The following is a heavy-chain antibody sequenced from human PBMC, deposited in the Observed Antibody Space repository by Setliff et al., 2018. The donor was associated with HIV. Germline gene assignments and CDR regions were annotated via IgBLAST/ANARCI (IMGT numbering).Heavy chain of an antibody. Sequence: LSLTCSVSGGSISSANYYWSWIRQHPGRGLEWIGYIYYSGSTYYNPSLKSRVTMSLDTSNNQFSLKLSSVTAADTAVYYCARLLGPFDYWGQGTLVTVSS. CDR2: IYYSGST. CDR3: ARLLGPFDY. V-gene: IGHV4-31*03. D-gene: IGHD1-26*01. J-gene: IGHJ4*02. CDR1: GGSISSANYY.